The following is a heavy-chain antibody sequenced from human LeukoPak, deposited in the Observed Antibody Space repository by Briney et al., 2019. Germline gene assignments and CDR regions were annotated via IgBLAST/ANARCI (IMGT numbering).Heavy chain of an antibody. V-gene: IGHV3-21*05. D-gene: IGHD6-13*01. CDR3: ARDGKQQTVMGY. CDR2: ISSSSSYI. CDR1: GFTFSSYE. J-gene: IGHJ4*02. Sequence: PGGSLRLSCAASGFTFSSYEMNWVRQAPGKGLEWVSYISSSSSYIYYADSVKGRFTISRDNAKNSLYLQMNSLRAEDTAVYYCARDGKQQTVMGYWGQGTLVTVSS.